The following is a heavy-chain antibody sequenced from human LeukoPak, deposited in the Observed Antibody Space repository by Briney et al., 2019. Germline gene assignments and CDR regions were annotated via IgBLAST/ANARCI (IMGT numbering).Heavy chain of an antibody. J-gene: IGHJ3*02. CDR2: VFHSGTT. CDR1: GESLTSHF. CDR3: ARRMATVTDAFDI. V-gene: IGHV4-4*08. Sequence: SETLSLTCNVSGESLTSHFWSWIRQTPGKGLQWIGYVFHSGTTNYSPSLKSRVTISLDTSKTQFYLRLASVTAADTALYYCARRMATVTDAFDIWGRGTMLSVSS. D-gene: IGHD5-24*01.